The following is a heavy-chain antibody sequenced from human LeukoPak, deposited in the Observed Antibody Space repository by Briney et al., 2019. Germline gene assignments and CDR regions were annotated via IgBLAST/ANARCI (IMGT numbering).Heavy chain of an antibody. Sequence: ASVKVSCKVSGYTLTELSMHWVRQAPGKGLEWMGGFNPEDGETIYAQKFQGRVTMTEDTSTDTAYMELSSLRSEDTAVYYCAISRNYYDSRKSRAFDIWGQGTMVTVSS. D-gene: IGHD3-22*01. V-gene: IGHV1-24*01. J-gene: IGHJ3*02. CDR1: GYTLTELS. CDR2: FNPEDGET. CDR3: AISRNYYDSRKSRAFDI.